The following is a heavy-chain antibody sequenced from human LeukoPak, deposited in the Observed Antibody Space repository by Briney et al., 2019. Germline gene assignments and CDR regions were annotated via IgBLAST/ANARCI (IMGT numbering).Heavy chain of an antibody. CDR2: INPNSGGT. D-gene: IGHD3-9*01. Sequence: ASVKVSCKASGYTFTGYYMHWVRQAPGQGLEWMGRINPNSGGTNYAQKFQGRVTMTRDKSISTAYMELSRLRSDDTAVYYCALNWYYDILTGYLEDWGQGTLVTVSS. CDR3: ALNWYYDILTGYLED. CDR1: GYTFTGYY. J-gene: IGHJ4*02. V-gene: IGHV1-2*06.